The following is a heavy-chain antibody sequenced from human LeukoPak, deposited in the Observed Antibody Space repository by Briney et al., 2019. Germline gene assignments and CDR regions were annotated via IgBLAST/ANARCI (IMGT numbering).Heavy chain of an antibody. J-gene: IGHJ5*02. CDR1: GFTFGDYT. CDR3: TRGAAAGITGWFDP. Sequence: GGSLRLSCTASGFTFGDYTMSWFRQAPGKGLEWVGFIRTKGYGGTTEYAASVKGRFTISRDDSKNIAYLQMDSLKSEDTAVYYCTRGAAAGITGWFDPWGQGTLVTVSS. V-gene: IGHV3-49*03. CDR2: IRTKGYGGTT. D-gene: IGHD6-13*01.